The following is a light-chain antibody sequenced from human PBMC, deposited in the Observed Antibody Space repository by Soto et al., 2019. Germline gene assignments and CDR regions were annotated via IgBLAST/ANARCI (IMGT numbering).Light chain of an antibody. CDR1: SSDVGAYNY. CDR3: ISYTSGSSLV. J-gene: IGLJ2*01. CDR2: EVS. Sequence: QSVLTQPASVSGSPGQSITISCTGTSSDVGAYNYVSWYQQHPGKAPKLMIYEVSNRPSGVSTRFSGSKSGNTASLTISGLQAEDEADYYGISYTSGSSLVFGGGTKLTVL. V-gene: IGLV2-14*03.